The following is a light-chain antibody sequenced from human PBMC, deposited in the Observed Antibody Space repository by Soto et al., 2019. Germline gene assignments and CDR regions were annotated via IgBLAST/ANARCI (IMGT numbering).Light chain of an antibody. J-gene: IGLJ3*02. Sequence: QAVVTQEPPLTVSPGGTVTLTCGSNTGAVTTDHYPYWFQQKPGQAPRTLIWDTSNKHSWTPARFSGSLLGGQAALTLSGAQPEDEAEYSCLLSYTGTWVFGGGTKLTVL. CDR3: LLSYTGTWV. CDR2: DTS. V-gene: IGLV7-46*01. CDR1: TGAVTTDHY.